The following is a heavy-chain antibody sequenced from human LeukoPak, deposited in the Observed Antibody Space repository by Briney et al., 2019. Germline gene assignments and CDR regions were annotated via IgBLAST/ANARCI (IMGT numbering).Heavy chain of an antibody. D-gene: IGHD5/OR15-5a*01. J-gene: IGHJ4*02. V-gene: IGHV3-23*01. Sequence: PGGSLRLSCAASGFIFSSYAMSWVRQAPGKGLEWVSAVTGSGDSTYYADSVKGRFTASRDNSKNTLYLQMNSLRAEDTAVYYCAKGLFYVNLDYWGQGTLVTVSS. CDR2: VTGSGDST. CDR1: GFIFSSYA. CDR3: AKGLFYVNLDY.